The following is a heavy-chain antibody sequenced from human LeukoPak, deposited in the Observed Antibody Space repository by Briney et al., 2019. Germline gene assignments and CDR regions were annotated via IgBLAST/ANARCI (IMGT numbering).Heavy chain of an antibody. Sequence: GGSLRLSCAASGFTFSNYAIHWVRQAPGKGLEWVAVIWYDGTNKFYADSAKGRFTISRDNSKNTLYLQMNSLRAEDTAVYYCARDGKSAAMDYYGMDVWGQGTTVTVSS. CDR1: GFTFSNYA. CDR2: IWYDGTNK. J-gene: IGHJ6*02. D-gene: IGHD2-2*01. CDR3: ARDGKSAAMDYYGMDV. V-gene: IGHV3-33*01.